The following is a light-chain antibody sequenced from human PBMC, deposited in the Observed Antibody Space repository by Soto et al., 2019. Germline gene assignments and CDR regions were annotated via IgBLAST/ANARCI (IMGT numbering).Light chain of an antibody. CDR1: QSFSSY. CDR3: QQYGDSPHT. Sequence: EIVLTQSPATLSLSPGERATLSCGASQSFSSYLAWCQQRPGQAPRLLIYGASNRATAIPDRFSGSGFGTDFTLTITRLEPEDFAVYYCQQYGDSPHTFGPGTKVDI. V-gene: IGKV3-20*01. CDR2: GAS. J-gene: IGKJ1*01.